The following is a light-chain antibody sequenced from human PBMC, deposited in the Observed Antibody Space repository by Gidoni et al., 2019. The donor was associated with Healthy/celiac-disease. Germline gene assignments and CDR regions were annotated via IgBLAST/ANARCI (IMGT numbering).Light chain of an antibody. CDR3: QQRSNWPRT. CDR2: DAS. V-gene: IGKV3-11*01. CDR1: QSVSSY. J-gene: IGKJ2*01. Sequence: EIVLTQSPATLSLSPGERATLSCRASQSVSSYLAWYQQKPGQAPRLLIYDASSRATGIPARFSGSGSGTDFTLTISSLEPEDFAVYYCQQRSNWPRTFGQXTKLEIK.